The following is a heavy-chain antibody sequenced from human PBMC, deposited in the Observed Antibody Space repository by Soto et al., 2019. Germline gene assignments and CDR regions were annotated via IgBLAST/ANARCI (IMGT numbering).Heavy chain of an antibody. D-gene: IGHD5-12*01. V-gene: IGHV1-18*01. CDR2: ISAIIGTA. CDR1: GYTFTSYG. Sequence: GASVKVSCKASGYTFTSYGISWVRQAPGQGLEWMGWISAIIGTANYAQKLQGRVTITADASTSTAYMEPSSLRAEDTSVYYCASGRSGGYDSVYGMDVWGQGTTVTVSS. J-gene: IGHJ6*02. CDR3: ASGRSGGYDSVYGMDV.